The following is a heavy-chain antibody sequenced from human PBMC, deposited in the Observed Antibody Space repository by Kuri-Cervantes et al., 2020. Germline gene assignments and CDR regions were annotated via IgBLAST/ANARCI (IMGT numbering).Heavy chain of an antibody. CDR3: AKGGSFLTGSSGDY. D-gene: IGHD3-9*01. CDR1: GFTFSSYG. J-gene: IGHJ4*02. CDR2: ISYDGSNK. V-gene: IGHV3-30*18. Sequence: LSLTCAASGFTFSSYGMHWVRQAPGKGLEWVAVISYDGSNKYYADSVKGRFTISRDNSKNTLYLQMNSLRAEDTALYYCAKGGSFLTGSSGDYWGQGTLVTVSS.